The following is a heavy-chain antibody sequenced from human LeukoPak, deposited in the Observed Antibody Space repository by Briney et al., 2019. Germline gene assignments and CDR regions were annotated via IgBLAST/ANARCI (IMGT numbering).Heavy chain of an antibody. D-gene: IGHD2-8*01. CDR2: IYYSGST. CDR3: ARVLSASYYYYSYMDV. CDR1: GGSISSSSYY. Sequence: SETLSLTCTVSGGSISSSSYYWGWIRQPPGKGLEWIGSIYYSGSTYYNPSLKSRVTISVDTSKNQFSLKLSSVTAADTAVYYCARVLSASYYYYSYMDVWGKGTTVTVSS. V-gene: IGHV4-39*01. J-gene: IGHJ6*03.